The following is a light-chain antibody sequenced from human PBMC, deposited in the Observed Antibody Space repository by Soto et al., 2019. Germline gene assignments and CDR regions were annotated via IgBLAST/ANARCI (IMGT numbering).Light chain of an antibody. V-gene: IGLV2-8*01. CDR1: SSDVGGYNS. Sequence: QSVLTQPPSASGSPGQSVIISCTGTSSDVGGYNSVSWYQQHPGKAPKVIIYEVTKRPSGVPDRFSGSKSGNTASLTVSGLRAEDDADYYCSSYAGSNNVLFGGGTKLTVL. CDR3: SSYAGSNNVL. CDR2: EVT. J-gene: IGLJ3*02.